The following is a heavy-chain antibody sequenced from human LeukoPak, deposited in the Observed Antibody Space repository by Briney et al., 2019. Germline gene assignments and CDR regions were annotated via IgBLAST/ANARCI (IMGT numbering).Heavy chain of an antibody. V-gene: IGHV3-21*01. CDR1: GFTFSNYR. D-gene: IGHD1-26*01. CDR3: ARDTSSVTYED. J-gene: IGHJ4*02. CDR2: IGSVGTYI. Sequence: GGSLRLSCAASGFTFSNYRMNWVRQAPGKGLEWVSSIGSVGTYIYYADSVGGRFTISRDNAKNSLSLQMNSLRPDDTAVYYCARDTSSVTYEDWGQGTLVTVSS.